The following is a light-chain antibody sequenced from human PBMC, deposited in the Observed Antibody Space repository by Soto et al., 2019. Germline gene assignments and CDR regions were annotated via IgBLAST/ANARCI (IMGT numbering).Light chain of an antibody. Sequence: QSVLTQPASVSGSPGQSITISCTGTSSDIGTYNYVSWYQQHPGKAPKLMIYDVSNRPSGVSDRFSGSKSGNTASLTISGLQADDEADYYCYSCSRSSGTRYVFGTGTKLTVL. CDR2: DVS. V-gene: IGLV2-14*03. CDR1: SSDIGTYNY. CDR3: YSCSRSSGTRYV. J-gene: IGLJ1*01.